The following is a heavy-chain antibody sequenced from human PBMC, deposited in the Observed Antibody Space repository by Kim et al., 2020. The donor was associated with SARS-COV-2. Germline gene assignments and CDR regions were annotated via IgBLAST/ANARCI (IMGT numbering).Heavy chain of an antibody. V-gene: IGHV3-33*01. Sequence: YANSVKGRFTISRDNSKSTLYLQMNCLRAEDTAVYYCVRDLTYNYAYWGQGTLVTVSS. CDR3: VRDLTYNYAY. D-gene: IGHD5-18*01. J-gene: IGHJ4*02.